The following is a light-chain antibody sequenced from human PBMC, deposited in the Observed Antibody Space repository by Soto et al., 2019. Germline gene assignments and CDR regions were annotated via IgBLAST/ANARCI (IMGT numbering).Light chain of an antibody. CDR1: QSVSSN. J-gene: IGKJ2*01. CDR2: GAS. Sequence: EIVMTQSPATLSVSPGERATLSCRASQSVSSNLAWYQQKPGQAPRLLIYGASTRATGIPARFSGSGSGTEFTLTNSSLQSEDFAVYYGQPYNDWRPYTFGQGTKLEIK. CDR3: QPYNDWRPYT. V-gene: IGKV3-15*01.